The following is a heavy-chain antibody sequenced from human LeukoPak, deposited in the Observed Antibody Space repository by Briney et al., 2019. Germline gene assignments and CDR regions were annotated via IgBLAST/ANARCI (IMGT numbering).Heavy chain of an antibody. J-gene: IGHJ4*02. D-gene: IGHD2-2*01. CDR3: ARDIATLGYCSSTSCSPLDY. Sequence: GGSLRLSCAASGFTFSSYGMHWVRQAPGKGLEWVAVISYDGDNIYYADSVKGRFTISRDNSKNTLHLQLNSLRADDTAVYYCARDIATLGYCSSTSCSPLDYWGQGTLVTVSS. CDR2: ISYDGDNI. CDR1: GFTFSSYG. V-gene: IGHV3-30*03.